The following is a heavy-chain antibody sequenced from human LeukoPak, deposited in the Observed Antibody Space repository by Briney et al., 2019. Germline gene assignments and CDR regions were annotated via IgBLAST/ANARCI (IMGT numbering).Heavy chain of an antibody. D-gene: IGHD1-14*01. CDR1: EGTFSSYA. CDR2: IIPIFGTA. V-gene: IGHV1-69*13. J-gene: IGHJ3*02. CDR3: ARDRKAPDAFDI. Sequence: GASVKVSCKASEGTFSSYAISWVRQAPGQGLEWMGGIIPIFGTASYAQKFQGRVTITADESTSTAYMELSSLRSEDTAVYYCARDRKAPDAFDIWGQGTMVTVSS.